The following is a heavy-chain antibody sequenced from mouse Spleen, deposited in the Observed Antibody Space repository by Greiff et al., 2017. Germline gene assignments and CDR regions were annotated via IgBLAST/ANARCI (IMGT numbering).Heavy chain of an antibody. V-gene: IGHV1-76*01. CDR1: GYSFTDYY. D-gene: IGHD2-2*01. CDR2: IYPGSGNT. J-gene: IGHJ3*01. Sequence: VQLQQSGAELVRPGASVKLSCKASGYSFTDYYINWVKQRPGQGLEWIARIYPGSGNTYYNEKFKGKATLTAEKSSSTAYMQLSSLTSEDSAVYFCARERGYGYTLFAYWGQGTLVTVSA. CDR3: ARERGYGYTLFAY.